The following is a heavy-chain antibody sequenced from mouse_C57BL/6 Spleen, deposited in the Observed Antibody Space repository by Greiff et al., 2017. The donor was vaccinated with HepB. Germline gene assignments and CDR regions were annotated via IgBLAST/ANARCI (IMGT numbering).Heavy chain of an antibody. Sequence: QVHVKQSGAELVRPGSSVKLSCKASGYTFTSYWMHWVKQRPIQGLEWIGNIDPSDSETHYNQKFKDKATLTVDKSSSTAYMQLSSLTSEDSAVYYCARGRQYFDVWGTGTTVTVSS. CDR1: GYTFTSYW. CDR3: ARGRQYFDV. D-gene: IGHD6-1*01. J-gene: IGHJ1*03. V-gene: IGHV1-52*01. CDR2: IDPSDSET.